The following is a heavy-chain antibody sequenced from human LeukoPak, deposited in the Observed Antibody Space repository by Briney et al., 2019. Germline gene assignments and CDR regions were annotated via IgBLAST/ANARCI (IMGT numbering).Heavy chain of an antibody. CDR2: IFASGST. CDR1: GGSISSGNYY. J-gene: IGHJ4*02. D-gene: IGHD2-2*02. V-gene: IGHV4-61*02. Sequence: SETLSLTCTVSGGSISSGNYYWNWIRQPAGKGLEWIGRIFASGSTNYNASLKSRITISGDTSKNHFSLILTSVTAADTAVYYCARGMKDYTSSIGYWGQGTLATVSS. CDR3: ARGMKDYTSSIGY.